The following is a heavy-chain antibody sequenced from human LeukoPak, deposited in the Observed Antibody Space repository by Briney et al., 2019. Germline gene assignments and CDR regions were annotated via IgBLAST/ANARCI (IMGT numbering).Heavy chain of an antibody. V-gene: IGHV3-21*01. Sequence: PGGSLRLSCAASGFTFSSYSMNWVRQAPGKGLEWVSSISSSSSYIYYADSVKGRFTTSRDNAKNSLYLQMNSLRAEDTAVYYCAREGYCSSTSCYEGAFDIWGQGTMVTVSS. J-gene: IGHJ3*02. CDR1: GFTFSSYS. CDR3: AREGYCSSTSCYEGAFDI. CDR2: ISSSSSYI. D-gene: IGHD2-2*01.